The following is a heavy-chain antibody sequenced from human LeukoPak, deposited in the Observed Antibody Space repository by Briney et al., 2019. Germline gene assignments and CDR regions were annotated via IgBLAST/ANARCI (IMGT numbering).Heavy chain of an antibody. CDR3: ARGSIAAAGDAFDI. CDR1: GGSISSYY. Sequence: SETLSLTCTVSGGSISSYYWSWIRQPPGKGLEWIGYISYSGSTNYNPSLKSRVTISVDTSKNQFSLKLSSVTAADTAVYYCARGSIAAAGDAFDIWGQGTMVTVSS. V-gene: IGHV4-59*12. CDR2: ISYSGST. J-gene: IGHJ3*02. D-gene: IGHD6-13*01.